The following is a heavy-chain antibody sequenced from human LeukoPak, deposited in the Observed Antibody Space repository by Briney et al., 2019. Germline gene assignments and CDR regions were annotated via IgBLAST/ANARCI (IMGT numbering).Heavy chain of an antibody. D-gene: IGHD3-10*01. Sequence: ASVKVSCKASGYTFTNDFMHCVRQAPGQGLEWMGIINPSAGSTTYAHKFQGRVTMTRDTSTSTVYMELSSLRSEDTAVYYCARGSGSGNYYDAFNIWGQGTRVTVSS. V-gene: IGHV1-46*01. CDR3: ARGSGSGNYYDAFNI. CDR2: INPSAGST. J-gene: IGHJ3*02. CDR1: GYTFTNDF.